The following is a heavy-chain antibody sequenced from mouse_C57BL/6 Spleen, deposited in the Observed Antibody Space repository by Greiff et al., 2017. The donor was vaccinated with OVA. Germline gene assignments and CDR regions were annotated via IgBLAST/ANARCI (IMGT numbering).Heavy chain of an antibody. V-gene: IGHV1-15*01. CDR3: TSTLRRYAMDY. Sequence: QVQLQQSGAELVRPGASVTLSCKASGYTFTDYEMHWVKQTPVHGLEWIGAIDPETGGTAYNQKFKGKAILTAAKSSSTAYMELRSLTSEDSAVYYCTSTLRRYAMDYWGQGTSVTVSS. D-gene: IGHD6-1*01. J-gene: IGHJ4*01. CDR1: GYTFTDYE. CDR2: IDPETGGT.